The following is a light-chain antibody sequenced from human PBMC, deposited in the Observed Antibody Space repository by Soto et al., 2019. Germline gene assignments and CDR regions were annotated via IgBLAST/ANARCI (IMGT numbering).Light chain of an antibody. CDR2: KAS. CDR1: QTISSW. J-gene: IGKJ1*01. CDR3: QHYNSYSGA. V-gene: IGKV1-5*03. Sequence: IQMTQASSTLSGSVGDGVTITCRASQTISSWLAWYQQKQGKAPKLLIYKASTLKSGVPSRFSGSGYGTEFTLTISSLQTDDFATYYCQHYNSYSGAFGQGTKVDIK.